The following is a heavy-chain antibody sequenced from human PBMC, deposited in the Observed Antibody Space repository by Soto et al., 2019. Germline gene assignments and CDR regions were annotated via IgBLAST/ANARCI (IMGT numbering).Heavy chain of an antibody. V-gene: IGHV5-51*01. Sequence: GESLKISCKGSGYSFSNYWIGWVRQMPEKGLEWVGIIYPGDSDPRYSPSFRGQVTISVDRSINTAYLQWSSLKASDTAMYYCARHDYYDRSGYYSGANGFDIWGQGTTVTVSS. CDR3: ARHDYYDRSGYYSGANGFDI. D-gene: IGHD3-22*01. CDR2: IYPGDSDP. J-gene: IGHJ3*02. CDR1: GYSFSNYW.